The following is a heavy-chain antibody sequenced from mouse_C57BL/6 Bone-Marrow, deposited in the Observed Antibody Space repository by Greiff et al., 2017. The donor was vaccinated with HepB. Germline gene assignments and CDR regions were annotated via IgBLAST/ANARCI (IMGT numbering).Heavy chain of an antibody. V-gene: IGHV1-82*01. D-gene: IGHD1-1*01. J-gene: IGHJ2*01. Sequence: QVQLKESGPELVKPGASVKISCKASGYAFSSSWMNWVKQRPGKGLEWIGRIYPGDGDTNYNGKFKGKGTLTADNSSSTAYMQLSSLTSEDSAVYFCAVTTVVKDYWGQGTTLTVSS. CDR3: AVTTVVKDY. CDR2: IYPGDGDT. CDR1: GYAFSSSW.